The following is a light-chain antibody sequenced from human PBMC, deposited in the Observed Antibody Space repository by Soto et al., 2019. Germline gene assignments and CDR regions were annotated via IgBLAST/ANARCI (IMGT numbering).Light chain of an antibody. Sequence: EIVLTQSPGTLSLSPGERATLSCRASQSISSTYLAWYQQKAGQTPRHLIYGASTRATGIPDRCSGSGSGTDFTLTISRLEPEDFAVYYCKQYGMSPPYTFGQGTKREIK. CDR2: GAS. J-gene: IGKJ2*01. CDR3: KQYGMSPPYT. V-gene: IGKV3-20*01. CDR1: QSISSTY.